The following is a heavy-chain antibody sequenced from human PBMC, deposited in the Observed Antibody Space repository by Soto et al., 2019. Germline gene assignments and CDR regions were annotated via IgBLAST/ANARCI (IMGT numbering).Heavy chain of an antibody. D-gene: IGHD3-16*01. Sequence: ASVQGSCAASGYTITGYDLDWGRKAPGQGLEWMGWINRNRGGTNYAQKFQGRVTMTRDTSISTAYMELGRLRSDDMAVYYFARDGGFRNNRSVLAFWGKGTLV. CDR1: GYTITGYD. CDR2: INRNRGGT. J-gene: IGHJ4*02. V-gene: IGHV1-2*02. CDR3: ARDGGFRNNRSVLAF.